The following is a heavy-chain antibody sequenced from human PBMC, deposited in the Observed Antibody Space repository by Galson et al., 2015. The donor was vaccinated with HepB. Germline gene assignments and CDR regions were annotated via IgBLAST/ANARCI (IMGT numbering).Heavy chain of an antibody. CDR3: AREYMGYSSSSSYYYYGMDV. V-gene: IGHV3-33*01. CDR1: GFTFSSYG. CDR2: IWYDGGNK. D-gene: IGHD6-6*01. J-gene: IGHJ6*02. Sequence: LRLSCAASGFTFSSYGMHWVRQAPGKGLEWVAVIWYDGGNKYYADSVKGRFTISRDNSKNTLYLQMNSLRAEDTAVYYCAREYMGYSSSSSYYYYGMDVWGQGTTVTVSS.